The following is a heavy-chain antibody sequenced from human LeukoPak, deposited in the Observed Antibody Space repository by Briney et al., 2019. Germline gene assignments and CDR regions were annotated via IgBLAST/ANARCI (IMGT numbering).Heavy chain of an antibody. Sequence: SETLSLTCTVSGGSISPYYWIWIRQPPGKGLEWIGYIYYSGGTNYNPSLKSRVTMSVDTPKNQFSLKLSSVTAADTAVYYCARRAAAVGTFYMDVWGKGTTVTVSS. CDR3: ARRAAAVGTFYMDV. J-gene: IGHJ6*03. V-gene: IGHV4-59*01. D-gene: IGHD6-13*01. CDR1: GGSISPYY. CDR2: IYYSGGT.